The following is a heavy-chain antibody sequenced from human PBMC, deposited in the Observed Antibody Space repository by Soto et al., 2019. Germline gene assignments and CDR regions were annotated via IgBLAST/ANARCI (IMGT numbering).Heavy chain of an antibody. V-gene: IGHV4-4*02. CDR1: GGSISSNNW. CDR3: ARDGNSTSGDLDY. CDR2: IYPTGNT. Sequence: QVQLQESGPGLVKPSGTLSLTCTIFGGSISSNNWWSWVRQAPGKGLEWIGEIYPTGNTNYNPSLESRVTISVDKSKNQFSLKLTSVTAADTAVYYCARDGNSTSGDLDYWGQGTLVTVSS. J-gene: IGHJ4*02. D-gene: IGHD2-2*01.